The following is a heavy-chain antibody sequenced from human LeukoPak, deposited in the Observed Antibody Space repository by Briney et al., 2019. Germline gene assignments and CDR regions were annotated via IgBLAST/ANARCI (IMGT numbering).Heavy chain of an antibody. CDR2: IYYSGRT. CDR1: GASISTRSKY. D-gene: IGHD2-21*02. J-gene: IGHJ4*02. Sequence: KASETLSLTCTVWGASISTRSKYGGWSRQPRGKGVEWIGIIYYSGRTSYNTSLEGRVTMSADTSNNHFSLKLSSVTAADTAVYYCARAKYCGAGCYYYFDHWGQGTLVTVSS. CDR3: ARAKYCGAGCYYYFDH. V-gene: IGHV4-39*07.